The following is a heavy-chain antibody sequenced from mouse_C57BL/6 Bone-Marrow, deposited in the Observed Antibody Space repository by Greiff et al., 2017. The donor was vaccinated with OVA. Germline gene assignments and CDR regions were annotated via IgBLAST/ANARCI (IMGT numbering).Heavy chain of an antibody. J-gene: IGHJ2*01. CDR3: ARPSITPYYFDY. CDR2: ISGGGGNT. V-gene: IGHV5-9*01. Sequence: EVQLVESGGGLVKPGGSLKLSCAASGFTFSSYTMSWVRQTPEKRLEWVATISGGGGNTYYPDSVKGRFTISRDNAKNTLYLQMSSLRSEDTALYYCARPSITPYYFDYWGQGTTLTVSS. CDR1: GFTFSSYT. D-gene: IGHD1-2*01.